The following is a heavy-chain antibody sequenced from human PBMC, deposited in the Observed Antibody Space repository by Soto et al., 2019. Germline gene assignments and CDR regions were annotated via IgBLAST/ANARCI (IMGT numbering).Heavy chain of an antibody. CDR3: ARSLPGTYGAFDL. Sequence: GGSLRLSCAASEFTFRSYWMHWVRQSPGKGLVWVSRISGDGSSTNYADSVKGRFTISRDNAKNAVYLQIDSLRAEDTAVYYCARSLPGTYGAFDLWGQGTMVTVSS. CDR1: EFTFRSYW. V-gene: IGHV3-74*01. CDR2: ISGDGSST. J-gene: IGHJ3*01. D-gene: IGHD1-7*01.